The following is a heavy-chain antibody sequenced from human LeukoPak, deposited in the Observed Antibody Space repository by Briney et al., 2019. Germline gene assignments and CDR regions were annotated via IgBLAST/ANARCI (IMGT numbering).Heavy chain of an antibody. V-gene: IGHV4-59*12. CDR1: GGSISSYY. CDR3: ARKQGGQLVNTRRWFDP. CDR2: IYYSGST. D-gene: IGHD6-13*01. Sequence: SETLSLTCTVSGGSISSYYWSWIRQPPGKGLEWIGYIYYSGSTNYNPSLKSRVTISLDTSKSQFSLKLTSVTAADTAVYYCARKQGGQLVNTRRWFDPWGQGTLVTVSS. J-gene: IGHJ5*02.